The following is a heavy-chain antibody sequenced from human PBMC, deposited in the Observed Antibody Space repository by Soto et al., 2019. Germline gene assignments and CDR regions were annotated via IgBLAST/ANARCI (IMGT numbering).Heavy chain of an antibody. V-gene: IGHV4-4*02. CDR1: GDSVGSPYS. D-gene: IGHD6-19*01. CDR2: VFHTGTT. Sequence: QVQLQESGPGLVKPSGTLSLPCAVSGDSVGSPYSWCWVRQPPGKGLEWIGEVFHTGTTSYNPSLRSRVTISMDKSNNQFSLDLSSVTAADTAVYYCARSAGWYAVHSWGPGTLVIVSS. J-gene: IGHJ4*02. CDR3: ARSAGWYAVHS.